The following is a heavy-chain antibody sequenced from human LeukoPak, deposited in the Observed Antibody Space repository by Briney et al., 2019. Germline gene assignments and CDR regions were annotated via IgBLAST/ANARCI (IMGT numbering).Heavy chain of an antibody. CDR3: AREARVAGTYQSTAGGDY. CDR1: GGTFSSYA. J-gene: IGHJ6*02. Sequence: ASVKVSCKASGGTFSSYAISWVRQAPGQGLEWMGRIIPILGIANYAQKFQGRVTITADKSTSTAYMELSSLRSEDTAVYYCAREARVAGTYQSTAGGDYWGQGTTVTVS. D-gene: IGHD2-21*02. CDR2: IIPILGIA. V-gene: IGHV1-69*04.